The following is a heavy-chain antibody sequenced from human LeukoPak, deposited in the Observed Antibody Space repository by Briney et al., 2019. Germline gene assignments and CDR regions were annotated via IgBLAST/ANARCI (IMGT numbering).Heavy chain of an antibody. J-gene: IGHJ4*02. Sequence: PSETLSLTCAVYGGSFSGYYWGWIRQPPGKGLEWIGEINHSGSTNYNPSLKSRVTISVDTSKNQFSLKLSSVTAADTAVYYCARGRILRYFDLWGQGTLVTVSS. CDR3: ARGRILRYFDL. CDR1: GGSFSGYY. CDR2: INHSGST. D-gene: IGHD3-9*01. V-gene: IGHV4-34*01.